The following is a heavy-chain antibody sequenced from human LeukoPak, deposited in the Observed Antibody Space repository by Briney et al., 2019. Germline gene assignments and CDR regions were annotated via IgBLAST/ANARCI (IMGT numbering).Heavy chain of an antibody. D-gene: IGHD6-13*01. Sequence: SETLSLTCAVYGGSFSGYYWSWIRQPPGKGREWMGEINHSGSTNYNPSLKSRVTTSVDTSKNQFSLKLSSVTAADTAVYYCARGIPRQYSSSWYNYWGQGTLVTVSS. J-gene: IGHJ4*02. CDR3: ARGIPRQYSSSWYNY. CDR1: GGSFSGYY. CDR2: INHSGST. V-gene: IGHV4-34*01.